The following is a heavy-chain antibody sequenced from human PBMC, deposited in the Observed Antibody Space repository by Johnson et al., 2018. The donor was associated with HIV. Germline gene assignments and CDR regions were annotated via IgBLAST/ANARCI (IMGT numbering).Heavy chain of an antibody. Sequence: QEQLVESGGGVVQPGRSVILSCAVSGLNFSDYGMHWVRQAPGKGLEWVAVISFDGSEEYYADSVKGRFTVSRDNSKNTLYLQMNSLRAEDTAVYYCAKDSLRGSSWYGDGFDIWGQGTMVTVSS. CDR3: AKDSLRGSSWYGDGFDI. V-gene: IGHV3-30*18. J-gene: IGHJ3*02. D-gene: IGHD6-13*01. CDR2: ISFDGSEE. CDR1: GLNFSDYG.